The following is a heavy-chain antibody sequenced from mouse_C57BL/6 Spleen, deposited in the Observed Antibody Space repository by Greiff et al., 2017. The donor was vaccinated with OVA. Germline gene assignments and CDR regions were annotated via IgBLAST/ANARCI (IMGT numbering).Heavy chain of an antibody. CDR3: ARPRPFAY. CDR1: GFTFSDYY. Sequence: EVKLVESGGGLVQPGGSLKLSCAASGFTFSDYYMYWVRQTPEKRLEWVAYISNGGGSTYYPDTVKGRFTISRDNAKNTLYLQMSRLKSDDTAMYYCARPRPFAYWGQGTLVTVSA. CDR2: ISNGGGST. V-gene: IGHV5-12*01. J-gene: IGHJ3*01.